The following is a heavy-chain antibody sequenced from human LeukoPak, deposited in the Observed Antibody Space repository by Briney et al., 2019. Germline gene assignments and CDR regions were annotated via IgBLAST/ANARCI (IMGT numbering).Heavy chain of an antibody. CDR3: ARVRGTLHSGWYQEDIYYFDY. Sequence: TSETLSLTCTVSGGSISSYYWSWIRQPPGKGLEWIGYIYHSGSTYYNPSLKSRVTISVDRSKNQFSLKLSSVTATDTAVYYCARVRGTLHSGWYQEDIYYFDYWGQGTLVTVSS. D-gene: IGHD6-19*01. CDR2: IYHSGST. CDR1: GGSISSYY. J-gene: IGHJ4*02. V-gene: IGHV4-59*12.